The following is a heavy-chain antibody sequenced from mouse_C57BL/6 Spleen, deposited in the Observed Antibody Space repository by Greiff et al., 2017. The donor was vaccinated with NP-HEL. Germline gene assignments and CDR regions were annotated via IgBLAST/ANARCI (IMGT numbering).Heavy chain of an antibody. D-gene: IGHD2-4*01. CDR2: INPSTGGT. Sequence: EVQRVESGPELVKPGASVKISCKASGYSFTGYYMNWVKQSPEKSLEWIGEINPSTGGTTYNQKFKAKATLTVDKSSSTAYMQLKSLTSEDSAVYYCARSHYDYLDYWGQGTTLTVSS. CDR3: ARSHYDYLDY. CDR1: GYSFTGYY. V-gene: IGHV1-42*01. J-gene: IGHJ2*01.